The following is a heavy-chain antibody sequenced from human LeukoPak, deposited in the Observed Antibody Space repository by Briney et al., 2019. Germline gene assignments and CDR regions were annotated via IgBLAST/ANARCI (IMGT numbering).Heavy chain of an antibody. D-gene: IGHD2-2*01. J-gene: IGHJ5*02. CDR3: ARFPGYCSSTSCHGLVPP. CDR2: INPNSGGT. CDR1: GYTFTVYY. V-gene: IGHV1-2*02. Sequence: ASVNVSCKASGYTFTVYYMHWVRQAPGQGLEWMGWINPNSGGTNYAQKFQGRITMTRDTAISTAYMELSRLRSDDTAVYYCARFPGYCSSTSCHGLVPPWGQGTLVTVSS.